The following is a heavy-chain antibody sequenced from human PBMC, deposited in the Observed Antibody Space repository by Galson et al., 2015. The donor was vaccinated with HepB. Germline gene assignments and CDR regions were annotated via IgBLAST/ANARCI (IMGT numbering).Heavy chain of an antibody. CDR2: IKQDGSEK. Sequence: SLRLSCAASGFTFSTYWMSWVRQAPGKGLEWVANIKQDGSEKYYVDSVKGRFTISRDNAKNSLHLQMNSLRAEDTAVYYCAAQDSSGYYYYYYYMDVWGKGTTVTVSS. CDR1: GFTFSTYW. CDR3: AAQDSSGYYYYYYYMDV. J-gene: IGHJ6*03. V-gene: IGHV3-7*01. D-gene: IGHD6-19*01.